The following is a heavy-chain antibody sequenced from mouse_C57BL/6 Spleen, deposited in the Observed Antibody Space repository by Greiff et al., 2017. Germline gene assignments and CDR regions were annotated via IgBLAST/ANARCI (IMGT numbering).Heavy chain of an antibody. CDR1: GFTFSDYG. J-gene: IGHJ2*01. CDR3: ARTDGNSYFDY. V-gene: IGHV5-17*01. Sequence: EVKLVESGGGLVKPGGSLKLSCAASGFTFSDYGMHWVRQAPEKGLEWVAYISSGSSTIYYADIVKGRFTISRDNAKNTLFLQRTSLRSEDTDMYYCARTDGNSYFDYWGQGTTLTVSS. CDR2: ISSGSSTI. D-gene: IGHD2-1*01.